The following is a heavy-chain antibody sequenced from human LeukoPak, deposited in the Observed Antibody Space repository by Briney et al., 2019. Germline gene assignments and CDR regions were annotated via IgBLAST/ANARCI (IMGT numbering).Heavy chain of an antibody. CDR3: PRTYYDSSNDFPPGDV. V-gene: IGHV4-59*01. CDR1: GGSMTNYY. J-gene: IGHJ6*04. CDR2: IHYSGIT. D-gene: IGHD3-22*01. Sequence: SETLSLTCSVSGGSMTNYYWTRIRQPPGKGLEWIGHIHYSGITNYNPSLRSRVTISVDPSKNQFSLKLTSVTSADTAVYYCPRTYYDSSNDFPPGDVWGKGTTVIVSS.